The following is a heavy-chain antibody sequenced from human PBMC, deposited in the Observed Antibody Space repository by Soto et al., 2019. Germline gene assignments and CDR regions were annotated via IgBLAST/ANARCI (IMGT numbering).Heavy chain of an antibody. Sequence: QVQLVQSGAEVKKPGSSVKVSSKASGGTFSSYAISWVRQAPGQGLEWMGGIIPIFGTANYAQKFQGRVTITADESTSTAYMELSSLRSEDTAVYYCARAAVAGTFYYYYYGMDVWGQGTTVTVSS. J-gene: IGHJ6*02. CDR2: IIPIFGTA. CDR3: ARAAVAGTFYYYYYGMDV. V-gene: IGHV1-69*01. D-gene: IGHD6-19*01. CDR1: GGTFSSYA.